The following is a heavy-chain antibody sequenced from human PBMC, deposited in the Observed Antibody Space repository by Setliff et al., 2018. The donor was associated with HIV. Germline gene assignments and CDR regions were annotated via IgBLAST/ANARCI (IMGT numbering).Heavy chain of an antibody. Sequence: ASVKVSCKASGYTFTSYDINWVRQATGQGLEWMGWMNPNSGNTGYAQKFQGRVTMTRNNSISTAYMELRSLRSDDTVVYYCARDDSGWSVEDPYYFDYWGQGTLVTVSS. J-gene: IGHJ4*02. CDR2: MNPNSGNT. CDR3: ARDDSGWSVEDPYYFDY. V-gene: IGHV1-8*01. D-gene: IGHD6-19*01. CDR1: GYTFTSYD.